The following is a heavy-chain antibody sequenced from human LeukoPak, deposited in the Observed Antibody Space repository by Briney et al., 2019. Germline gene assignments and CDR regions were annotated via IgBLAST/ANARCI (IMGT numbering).Heavy chain of an antibody. Sequence: GGSLRLSCAASGFTLSNYGMHWVRQAPGKGLEWVAVIWYDGTNKQYVDSVKGRFTISRDNSENTLYLQMNSLRDEDTAVYYCARESSLTGAYFDWWGQGTLVTVSS. CDR2: IWYDGTNK. CDR3: ARESSLTGAYFDW. J-gene: IGHJ4*02. CDR1: GFTLSNYG. V-gene: IGHV3-33*01. D-gene: IGHD3-10*01.